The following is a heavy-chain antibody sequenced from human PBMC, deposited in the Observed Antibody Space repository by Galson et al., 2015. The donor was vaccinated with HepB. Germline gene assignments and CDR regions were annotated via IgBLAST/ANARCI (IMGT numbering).Heavy chain of an antibody. V-gene: IGHV1-69*13. CDR3: ARGSPITASVYAF. D-gene: IGHD3-3*01. Sequence: SVKVSCKASGDGFRTYNIIWVRQAPGQGLEWMGGIIPIFRIANYAQNFRGRVTITAEESTSTAYMELSSLRSEDTAVYYCARGSPITASVYAFWGKGTLVTVSS. J-gene: IGHJ4*02. CDR1: GDGFRTYN. CDR2: IIPIFRIA.